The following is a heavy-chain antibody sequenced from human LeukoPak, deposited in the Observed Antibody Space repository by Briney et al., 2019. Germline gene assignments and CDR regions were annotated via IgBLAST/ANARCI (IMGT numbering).Heavy chain of an antibody. CDR3: AAVYCGTDFYSGYDCDY. J-gene: IGHJ4*02. Sequence: ASVKVSCKASGFTFTSSAMQWVRQARGQRLEWIGWIVVGSGNTNYAQKFQERVTITRDMSTSTAYMGLSSLRSEDTAVYYCAAVYCGTDFYSGYDCDYWGQGTLVTVSS. CDR1: GFTFTSSA. CDR2: IVVGSGNT. V-gene: IGHV1-58*02. D-gene: IGHD5-12*01.